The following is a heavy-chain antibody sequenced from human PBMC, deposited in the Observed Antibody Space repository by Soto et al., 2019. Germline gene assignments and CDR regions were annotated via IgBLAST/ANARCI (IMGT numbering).Heavy chain of an antibody. CDR3: ASSPAYGSSWYGSPPDLSHGMDV. CDR2: INPRGGIT. CDR1: GYTFTSYY. V-gene: IGHV1-46*01. D-gene: IGHD6-13*01. J-gene: IGHJ6*02. Sequence: ASVKVSCKASGYTFTSYYIHWVRQAPGQGLEWMGIINPRGGITTYAQKFQGRLTMTGDTSTSTVYMELSSLTSEDTAMYHCASSPAYGSSWYGSPPDLSHGMDVWGQGTTVTVSS.